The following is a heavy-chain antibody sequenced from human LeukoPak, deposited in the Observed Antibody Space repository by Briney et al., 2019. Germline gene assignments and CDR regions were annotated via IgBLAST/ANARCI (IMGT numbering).Heavy chain of an antibody. CDR2: ISTTGSTV. CDR1: GFSLRNFE. V-gene: IGHV3-48*03. Sequence: GGSLRLSCEDSGFSLRNFEMSWVRQAPGKGLEWISYISTTGSTVYYADSVRGRFTISRDNAKNSLHLQMNSLEADDTAVYYCARDRSSGWSGNWFDPWGQGTLVTVSS. CDR3: ARDRSSGWSGNWFDP. J-gene: IGHJ5*02. D-gene: IGHD6-19*01.